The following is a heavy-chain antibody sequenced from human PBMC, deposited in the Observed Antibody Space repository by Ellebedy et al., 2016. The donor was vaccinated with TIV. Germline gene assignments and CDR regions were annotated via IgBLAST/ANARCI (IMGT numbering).Heavy chain of an antibody. J-gene: IGHJ4*02. V-gene: IGHV3-23*01. CDR2: INAVGGST. D-gene: IGHD3-16*01. CDR3: AKARGTYRQNSDY. Sequence: GGSLRLXCAASGFTFGSYAMSWVRQAPGKGLEWVSSINAVGGSTYYADSMKGRFIISRDNSKSTLYLQMNRLGADDTAIYYCAKARGTYRQNSDYWGQGTLVTVSS. CDR1: GFTFGSYA.